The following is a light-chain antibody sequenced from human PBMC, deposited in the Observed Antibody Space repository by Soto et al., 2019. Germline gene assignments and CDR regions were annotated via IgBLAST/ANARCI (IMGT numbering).Light chain of an antibody. CDR3: QQRSNRPPVT. CDR1: QSVSGK. CDR2: DAF. V-gene: IGKV3-11*01. Sequence: IVLTQSPVSLSLSPGERATLSCRASQSVSGKLAWYQQKPGQAPRLLIYDAFNRATGIPARFSGSGSGTDFTLTISRVEPEDFAVYYCQQRSNRPPVTFGQGTRLEIK. J-gene: IGKJ5*01.